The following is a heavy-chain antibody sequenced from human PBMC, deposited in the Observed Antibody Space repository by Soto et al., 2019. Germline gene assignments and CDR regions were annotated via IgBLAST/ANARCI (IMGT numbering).Heavy chain of an antibody. V-gene: IGHV1-69*12. J-gene: IGHJ5*02. CDR2: IIPIFGTA. CDR3: ATSYCISTSCYENWFDP. D-gene: IGHD2-2*01. CDR1: GGTFSSYA. Sequence: QVQLVQSGAEVKKPGSSVKVSCKASGGTFSSYAISWVRQAPGQGLEWMGVIIPIFGTANYAQKFQGRVTITADAATSTADMELSSLRSEDTAVYYCATSYCISTSCYENWFDPWGQGTLVTVSS.